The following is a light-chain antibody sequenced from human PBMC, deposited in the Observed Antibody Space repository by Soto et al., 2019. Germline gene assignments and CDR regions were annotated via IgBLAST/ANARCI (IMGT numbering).Light chain of an antibody. CDR2: GVY. J-gene: IGLJ1*01. CDR1: SDDIGTYEY. Sequence: QSVLTQPASVSGSPGQSITISCTGSSDDIGTYEYISWHQHHPGKAPKLIIFGVYDRPSGVSDRSSGSKSGNTASLTIFGLQLEDEAVYYCSSYTSGSTLPRVFGTGTKVTVL. V-gene: IGLV2-14*01. CDR3: SSYTSGSTLPRV.